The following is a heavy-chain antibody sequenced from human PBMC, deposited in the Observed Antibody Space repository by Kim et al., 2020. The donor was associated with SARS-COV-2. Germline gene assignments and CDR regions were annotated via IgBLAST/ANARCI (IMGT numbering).Heavy chain of an antibody. J-gene: IGHJ6*02. CDR2: ISSSSSTI. Sequence: GGSLRLSCAASGFTFSSYSMNWVRQAPGKVLEWVSYISSSSSTIYYADSVKGRFTISRDNAKNSLYLQMNSLRAEDTAVYYCAIQEDRYCSSTSCYEYYYCSMDVWGQGTTVTVYS. D-gene: IGHD2-2*01. CDR1: GFTFSSYS. CDR3: AIQEDRYCSSTSCYEYYYCSMDV. V-gene: IGHV3-48*04.